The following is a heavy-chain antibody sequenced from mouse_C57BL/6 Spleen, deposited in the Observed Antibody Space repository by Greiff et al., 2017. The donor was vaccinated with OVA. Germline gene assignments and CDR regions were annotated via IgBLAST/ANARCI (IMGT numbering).Heavy chain of an antibody. CDR2: IYPGGGYT. D-gene: IGHD2-3*01. Sequence: VQLQQSGAELVRPGTSVKMSCKASGYTFTNYWIGWAKQRPGHGLEWIGDIYPGGGYTNYNEKFKGKATLTADKSSSTAYMQFSGLTSEDSAIYYCARGDGYFPDYWGQGTTLTVSS. CDR3: ARGDGYFPDY. V-gene: IGHV1-63*01. J-gene: IGHJ2*01. CDR1: GYTFTNYW.